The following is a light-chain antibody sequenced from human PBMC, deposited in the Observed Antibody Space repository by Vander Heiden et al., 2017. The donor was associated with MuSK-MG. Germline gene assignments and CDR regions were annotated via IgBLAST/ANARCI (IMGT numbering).Light chain of an antibody. Sequence: QSALTQPPSASGSPGQSVTISCTGTSNDVGGYNYVSWYQHHPGKAPKPMIYEVSKRPSGVPDRFSGSRSGNTASLTVSGLQAEDEADYYCSSYAGNDNLFGGGTKLTVL. CDR1: SNDVGGYNY. CDR2: EVS. V-gene: IGLV2-8*01. J-gene: IGLJ2*01. CDR3: SSYAGNDNL.